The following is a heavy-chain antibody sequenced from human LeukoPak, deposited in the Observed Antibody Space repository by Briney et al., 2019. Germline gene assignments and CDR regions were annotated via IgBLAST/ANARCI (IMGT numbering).Heavy chain of an antibody. D-gene: IGHD3-16*01. CDR1: GFTFSSYW. J-gene: IGHJ4*02. CDR2: IKQDGSEK. V-gene: IGHV3-7*04. CDR3: ARDHGRAELWSDY. Sequence: GGSLRLSCAASGFTFSSYWMSWVRQAPGKGLEWVANIKQDGSEKYYVDSVKGRFTISRNNAKNSLYLQMNSLRAEDTAVYYCARDHGRAELWSDYWGQGTLVPVSS.